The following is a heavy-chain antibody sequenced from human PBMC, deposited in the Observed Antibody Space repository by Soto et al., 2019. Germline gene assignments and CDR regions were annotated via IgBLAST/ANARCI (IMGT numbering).Heavy chain of an antibody. V-gene: IGHV3-21*01. CDR2: ISSSSSYI. D-gene: IGHD3-3*01. J-gene: IGHJ6*02. CDR3: ASNDFWSGEYYYYGMDV. CDR1: GFTFSSYS. Sequence: GESLKISCAASGFTFSSYSMNWVRQAQGKGLEWVSSISSSSSYIYYADSVKGRFTISRDNAMNSLYLQMNSLRAEDTAVYYCASNDFWSGEYYYYGMDVWGQGTTVTVSS.